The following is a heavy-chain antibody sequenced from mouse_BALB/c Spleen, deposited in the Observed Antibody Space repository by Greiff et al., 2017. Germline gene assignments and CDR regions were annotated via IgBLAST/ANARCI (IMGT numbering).Heavy chain of an antibody. CDR3: TQTGTGY. D-gene: IGHD4-1*01. V-gene: IGHV6-6*02. J-gene: IGHJ2*01. CDR2: IRLKSDNYAT. CDR1: GFTFSSYW. Sequence: EVMLVESGGGLVQPGGSMKLSCVASGFTFSSYWMSWVRQSPEKGLEWVAEIRLKSDNYATHYAESVKGKFTISRDDSKSRLYLQMNSLRAEDTGIYYCTQTGTGYWGQGTTLTVSS.